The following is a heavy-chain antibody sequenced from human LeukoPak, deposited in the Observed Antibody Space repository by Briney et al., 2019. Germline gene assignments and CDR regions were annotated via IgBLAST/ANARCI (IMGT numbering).Heavy chain of an antibody. V-gene: IGHV1-2*02. CDR2: INPNSGGT. CDR1: GYTVTDYY. Sequence: ASVKVSCKSSGYTVTDYYMQWVRQAPGQGLEWMGWINPNSGGTNYAQKFQGRVTMTRDTSICTVYMEVSSLRAEDSGVYYCAREWREAQKDAFDFWGQGTMVTVSS. J-gene: IGHJ3*01. CDR3: AREWREAQKDAFDF. D-gene: IGHD1-26*01.